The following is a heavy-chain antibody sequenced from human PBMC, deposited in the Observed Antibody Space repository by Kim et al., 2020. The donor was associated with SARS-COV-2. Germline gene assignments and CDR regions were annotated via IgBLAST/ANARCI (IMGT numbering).Heavy chain of an antibody. CDR3: ARGPYYYDSSGSRGAFDI. Sequence: KGRFTISRDNSKNTLYLQMNSLRAEDTAVYYCARGPYYYDSSGSRGAFDIWGQGTMVTVSS. V-gene: IGHV3-30*01. J-gene: IGHJ3*02. D-gene: IGHD3-22*01.